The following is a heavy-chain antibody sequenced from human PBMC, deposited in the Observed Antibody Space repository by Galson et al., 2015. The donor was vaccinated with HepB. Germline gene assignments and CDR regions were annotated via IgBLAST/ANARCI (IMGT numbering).Heavy chain of an antibody. V-gene: IGHV3-23*01. Sequence: SLRLSCAGSGFTFKIYVMSWVRQAPGKGLEWVSSISGSGGNTYYADSVKGRFTISRDNSKNTLYLQMNGLRAEDTAVYYCASPVGDFWSGYAYWGQGTQVTVSS. CDR2: ISGSGGNT. D-gene: IGHD3-3*01. J-gene: IGHJ4*02. CDR3: ASPVGDFWSGYAY. CDR1: GFTFKIYV.